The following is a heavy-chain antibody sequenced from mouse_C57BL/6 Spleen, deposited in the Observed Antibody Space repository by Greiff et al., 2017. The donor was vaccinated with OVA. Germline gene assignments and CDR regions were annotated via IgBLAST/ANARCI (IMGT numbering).Heavy chain of an antibody. V-gene: IGHV6-6*01. Sequence: EVKLMESGGGLVQPGGSMKLSCAASGFTFSDAWMDWVRQSPEKGLEWVAEIRNKANNHATYYAESVKGRFTISRDDSKSSVYLQMNSLRAEDTGIYYCTRLWLRRGYFDVWGTGTTVTVSS. D-gene: IGHD2-2*01. CDR2: IRNKANNHAT. CDR3: TRLWLRRGYFDV. CDR1: GFTFSDAW. J-gene: IGHJ1*03.